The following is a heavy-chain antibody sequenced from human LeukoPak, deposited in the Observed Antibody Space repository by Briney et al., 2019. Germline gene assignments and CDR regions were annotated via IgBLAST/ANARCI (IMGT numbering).Heavy chain of an antibody. CDR1: GGTTSSGGYY. CDR3: ARGLQIFDY. CDR2: IYYSGST. Sequence: SETLSLTCTVSGGTTSSGGYYWNWIRQHPGKGLEWFGYIYYSGSTYYNPSLKSRVTMSVDTSKNQFSLRLSSVTAADTAVYYCARGLQIFDYWGQGTLVTVSS. J-gene: IGHJ4*02. V-gene: IGHV4-31*03. D-gene: IGHD3-16*01.